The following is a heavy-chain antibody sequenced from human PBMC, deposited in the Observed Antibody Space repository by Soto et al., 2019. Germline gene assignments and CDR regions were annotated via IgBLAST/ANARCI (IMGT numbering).Heavy chain of an antibody. V-gene: IGHV4-31*11. CDR2: IYYSGST. J-gene: IGHJ6*02. D-gene: IGHD3-3*01. CDR1: GGSISSGGYY. CDR3: ARGVGDYDFWSGPYYYGMDV. Sequence: SETLSLTCAVSGGSISSGGYYWSWIRQHPGKGLEWIGYIYYSGSTYYNPSLKSRVTISVDTSKNQFSLKLSSVTAADTAVYYCARGVGDYDFWSGPYYYGMDVWGQGTTVTVS.